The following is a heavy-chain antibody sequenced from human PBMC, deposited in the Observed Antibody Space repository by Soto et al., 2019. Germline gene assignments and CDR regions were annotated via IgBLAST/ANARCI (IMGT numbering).Heavy chain of an antibody. CDR3: ARRHINGNDILTGYTGYV. V-gene: IGHV4-39*01. CDR1: GGSISSSSYY. D-gene: IGHD3-9*01. CDR2: IYYSGST. Sequence: SETLSLTCTVSGGSISSSSYYWGWIRQPPGKGLEWIGSIYYSGSTYYNPSLKSRVTISVDTSKNQFSLKLSSVTAADTAVYYCARRHINGNDILTGYTGYVWGRGTTVTVSS. J-gene: IGHJ6*02.